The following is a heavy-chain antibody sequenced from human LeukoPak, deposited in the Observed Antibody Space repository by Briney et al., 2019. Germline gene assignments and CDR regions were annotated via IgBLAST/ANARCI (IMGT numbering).Heavy chain of an antibody. J-gene: IGHJ3*02. CDR2: INHSGST. CDR1: GGSFSGYY. D-gene: IGHD3-22*01. CDR3: ARSDGCGLVGI. Sequence: PSETLSLTCAVYGGSFSGYYWSWIRQPPGKGLEWIGEINHSGSTNYNPSLKSRVTISVDTSKNQFSLKLSSVTAADTAVYYCARSDGCGLVGIWGQGTMVTVSS. V-gene: IGHV4-34*01.